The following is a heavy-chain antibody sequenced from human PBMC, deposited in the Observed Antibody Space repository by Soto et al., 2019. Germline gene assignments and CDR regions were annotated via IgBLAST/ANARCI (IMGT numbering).Heavy chain of an antibody. D-gene: IGHD6-13*01. Sequence: EVQLVESGGGLVKPGGSLRLSCAASGFTFSSYTMSWVRQAPGKGLEWVSSISSSSAYIYYADSLKGRFTISRDNAKNSLYLQANSLRAEDTAVYYCARGAVAGAGIPTYYFDYWGQGTLVTVSS. J-gene: IGHJ4*02. CDR3: ARGAVAGAGIPTYYFDY. V-gene: IGHV3-21*01. CDR2: ISSSSAYI. CDR1: GFTFSSYT.